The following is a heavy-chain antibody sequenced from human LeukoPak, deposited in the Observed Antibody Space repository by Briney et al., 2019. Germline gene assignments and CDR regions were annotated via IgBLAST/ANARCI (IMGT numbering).Heavy chain of an antibody. V-gene: IGHV4-61*02. CDR2: IYTSGST. J-gene: IGHJ4*02. Sequence: SETLSLTCTVSGGSTTSGIYYWTWIRQPAGKGLEWIGRIYTSGSTNYNPSLKSRVAMSVDTSKNQFSLKLTSVTAADTAVYYCAGEFAYWGQGTLVTVSS. CDR3: AGEFAY. CDR1: GGSTTSGIYY.